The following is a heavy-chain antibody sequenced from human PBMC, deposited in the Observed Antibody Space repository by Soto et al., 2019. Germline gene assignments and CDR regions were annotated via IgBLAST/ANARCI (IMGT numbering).Heavy chain of an antibody. J-gene: IGHJ5*02. D-gene: IGHD3-3*01. CDR2: ISSSSSTI. Sequence: EVQVVESGGGLVQPGGSLRLSCAASGFTFSSNSMNLVRQAPGKGLEWISYISSSSSTIYAGSVKGRFTITRDNSKNALYLQMNSMRDEDSVVYFCARVIWSGHLTSDLWGQGTLVTVSS. CDR1: GFTFSSNS. CDR3: ARVIWSGHLTSDL. V-gene: IGHV3-48*02.